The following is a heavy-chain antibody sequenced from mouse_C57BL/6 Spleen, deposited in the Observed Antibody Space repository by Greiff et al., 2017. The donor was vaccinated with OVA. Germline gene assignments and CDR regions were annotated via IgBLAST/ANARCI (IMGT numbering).Heavy chain of an antibody. CDR2: INPNNGGT. J-gene: IGHJ3*01. CDR1: GYTFTDYY. V-gene: IGHV1-26*01. D-gene: IGHD4-1*02. Sequence: EVQLQQSGPELVKPGASVKISCKASGYTFTDYYMNWVKQSHGKSLEWIGDINPNNGGTSYNQKFKGKATLTVDKSSSAAYMELRSLTSEDSAVYYCALNWDEETGFAYWGQGTLVTVSA. CDR3: ALNWDEETGFAY.